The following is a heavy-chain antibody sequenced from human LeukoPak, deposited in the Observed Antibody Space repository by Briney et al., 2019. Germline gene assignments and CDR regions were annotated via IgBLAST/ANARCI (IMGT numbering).Heavy chain of an antibody. CDR2: IYSGGST. J-gene: IGHJ4*02. CDR1: GLTVGSSF. V-gene: IGHV3-53*01. D-gene: IGHD3-22*01. CDR3: ARDNYDSSGYYSDY. Sequence: PGGSLRLSFAASGLTVGSSFMTWVRQAPGKGLEWLSVIYSGGSTYYADSVKGRFTISRDNSKNTLYLQMNSLRAEDTAVYYCARDNYDSSGYYSDYWGQGTLVTVSS.